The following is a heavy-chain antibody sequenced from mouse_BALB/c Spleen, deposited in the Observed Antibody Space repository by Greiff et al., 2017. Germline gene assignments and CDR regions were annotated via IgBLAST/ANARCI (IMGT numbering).Heavy chain of an antibody. CDR3: ARGGYSIYYYAMDY. D-gene: IGHD1-2*01. J-gene: IGHJ4*01. CDR1: GFNIKDTY. V-gene: IGHV14-3*02. CDR2: IDPANGNT. Sequence: VQLQQSGAELVKPGASVKLSCTASGFNIKDTYMHWVKQRPEQGLEWIGRIDPANGNTKYDPKFQGKATITADTSSNTAYLQLSSLTSEDTAVYYCARGGYSIYYYAMDYWGQGTSVTVAS.